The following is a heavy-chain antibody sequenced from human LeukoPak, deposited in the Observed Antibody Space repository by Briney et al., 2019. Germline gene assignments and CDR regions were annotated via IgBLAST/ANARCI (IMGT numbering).Heavy chain of an antibody. J-gene: IGHJ3*02. CDR3: ARRMVRGVITNDAFDI. CDR1: GYSISSGYY. V-gene: IGHV4-38-2*02. CDR2: IYYSGST. Sequence: SETLSLTCTVSGYSISSGYYWGWIRQPPGKGLEWIGNIYYSGSTYYNPSLKSRLTISVDTSKNQFSLKLSSVTAADTAVYYCARRMVRGVITNDAFDIWGQGTMVTVSS. D-gene: IGHD3-10*01.